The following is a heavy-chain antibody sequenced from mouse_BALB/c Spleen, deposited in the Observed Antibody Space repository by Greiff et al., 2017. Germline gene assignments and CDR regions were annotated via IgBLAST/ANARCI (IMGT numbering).Heavy chain of an antibody. CDR2: ISSGSSTI. D-gene: IGHD2-1*01. J-gene: IGHJ4*01. CDR3: ARAIDGNCFDY. Sequence: EVKLLESGGGLVQPGGSRKLSCAASGFTFSSFGMHWVRQAPEKGLEWVAYISSGSSTIYYADTVKGRFTISRDNPTNTLFLQMTSLKSEDTAMYYCARAIDGNCFDYWGQGTSVTVSS. CDR1: GFTFSSFG. V-gene: IGHV5-17*02.